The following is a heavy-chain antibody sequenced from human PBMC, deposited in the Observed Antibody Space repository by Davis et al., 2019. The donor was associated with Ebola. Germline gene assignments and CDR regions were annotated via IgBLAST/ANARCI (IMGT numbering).Heavy chain of an antibody. Sequence: GESLKISCAASGFTFSSYWMSWVRQAPGKGLEWVANIKQDGSEKYYVDSVKGRFTISRDNAKDSLFLQMDSLRAEDTAVYYCARRTAGITLSFYAMDVWGQGTTVTVSS. V-gene: IGHV3-7*01. CDR3: ARRTAGITLSFYAMDV. CDR1: GFTFSSYW. D-gene: IGHD1-1*01. CDR2: IKQDGSEK. J-gene: IGHJ6*02.